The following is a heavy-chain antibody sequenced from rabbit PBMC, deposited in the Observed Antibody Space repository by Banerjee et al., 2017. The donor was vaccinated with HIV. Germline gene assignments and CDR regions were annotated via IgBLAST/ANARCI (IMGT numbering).Heavy chain of an antibody. CDR2: IYTGSSDNI. CDR3: ARDWADNYYYYFSL. J-gene: IGHJ4*01. CDR1: GFSFSSSYW. V-gene: IGHV1S45*01. D-gene: IGHD1-1*01. Sequence: QEQLVESGGDLVKPGASLTLTCTASGFSFSSSYWMCWVRQAPGKGLEWIGCIYTGSSDNIPYASWAKGRFTISKTSSTTVTLQMTSLTAADTATYFCARDWADNYYYYFSLWGQGTLVTVS.